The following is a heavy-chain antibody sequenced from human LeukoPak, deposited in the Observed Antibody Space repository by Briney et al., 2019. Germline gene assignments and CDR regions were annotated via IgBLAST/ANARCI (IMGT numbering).Heavy chain of an antibody. CDR3: ARGRPSIAASFDP. J-gene: IGHJ5*02. Sequence: ASVKVSCKASGYTFTGYYMHWVRQAPGQGLEWMGWINPNSGGTNYAQKFQGRVTMTRDTSISTAYMELSRLRSDDTAVYYCARGRPSIAASFDPWGQGTLVTVSS. V-gene: IGHV1-2*02. D-gene: IGHD6-6*01. CDR1: GYTFTGYY. CDR2: INPNSGGT.